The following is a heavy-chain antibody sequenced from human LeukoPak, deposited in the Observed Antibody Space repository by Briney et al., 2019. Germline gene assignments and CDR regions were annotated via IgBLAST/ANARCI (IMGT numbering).Heavy chain of an antibody. D-gene: IGHD5-18*01. Sequence: GGSLRLSCAASGFTFSSYSMNWVRQAPGKGLEWVSYISSSSSTIYYADSVKGRFTISRDNAKNSLYLQMNSLRAEDTAVYYCAGPHEDTAMVLYAFDIWGQGTMVTVSS. J-gene: IGHJ3*02. CDR1: GFTFSSYS. CDR2: ISSSSSTI. V-gene: IGHV3-48*01. CDR3: AGPHEDTAMVLYAFDI.